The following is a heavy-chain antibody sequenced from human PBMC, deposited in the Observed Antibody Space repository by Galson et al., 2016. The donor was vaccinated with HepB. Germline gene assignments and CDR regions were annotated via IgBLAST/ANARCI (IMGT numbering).Heavy chain of an antibody. CDR2: ISYDGSKR. CDR1: EFTFSSYA. D-gene: IGHD3-22*01. CDR3: VRAYGYFSSIDY. V-gene: IGHV3-30-3*01. J-gene: IGHJ4*02. Sequence: SLRLSCAVTEFTFSSYAMHWVRQAPGKGLDWVAVISYDGSKRYHADSVKGRFTISRDDSKNTLYLQMNSLRAEDTAVYYCVRAYGYFSSIDYWGQGSRVTVSS.